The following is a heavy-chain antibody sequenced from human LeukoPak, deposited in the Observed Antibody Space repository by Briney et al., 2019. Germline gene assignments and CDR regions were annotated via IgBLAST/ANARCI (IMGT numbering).Heavy chain of an antibody. J-gene: IGHJ6*03. CDR2: INPNSGGT. Sequence: ASVKVSCKASGYTFTGYYMHWVRQAPGQGLEWMGWINPNSGGTNYAQKFQGRVTMTRDTSISTAYMELSRLRSDDTAAYYCARNYGDSPVWYYYYYMDVWGKGTTVTVSS. CDR3: ARNYGDSPVWYYYYYMDV. D-gene: IGHD4-17*01. CDR1: GYTFTGYY. V-gene: IGHV1-2*02.